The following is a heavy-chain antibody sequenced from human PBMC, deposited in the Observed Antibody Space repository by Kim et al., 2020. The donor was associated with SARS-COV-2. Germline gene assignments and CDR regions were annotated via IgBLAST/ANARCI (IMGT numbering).Heavy chain of an antibody. V-gene: IGHV3-23*01. CDR2: ITASGDQT. D-gene: IGHD3-3*01. CDR1: GFTVTSSA. Sequence: GGSLRLSCAASGFTVTSSAMSWVRQAPGKGLEWISVITASGDQTYYADSVKGRFTISRDNSKNTLYVQMNSLRAEDTAVYYCAKEAVTIRSRMDVWGQGT. J-gene: IGHJ6*02. CDR3: AKEAVTIRSRMDV.